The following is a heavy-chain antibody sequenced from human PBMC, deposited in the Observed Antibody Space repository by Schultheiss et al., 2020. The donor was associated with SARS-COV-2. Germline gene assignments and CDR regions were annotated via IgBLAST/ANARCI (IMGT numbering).Heavy chain of an antibody. J-gene: IGHJ4*02. CDR1: EYRFADYW. V-gene: IGHV5-51*01. D-gene: IGHD5-12*01. CDR3: ARHRGYSGYDLVDY. Sequence: GGSLRLSCKGYEYRFADYWIGWVRQMPGKGLEWMGFIYPGDSETRYSPSFQGQVTISADKSISTAYLQWSSLKASDTAMYYCARHRGYSGYDLVDYWGQGTLVTVSS. CDR2: IYPGDSET.